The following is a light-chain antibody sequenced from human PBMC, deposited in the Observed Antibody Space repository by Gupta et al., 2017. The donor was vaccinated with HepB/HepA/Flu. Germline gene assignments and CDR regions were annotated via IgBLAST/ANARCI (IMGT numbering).Light chain of an antibody. J-gene: IGLJ1*01. CDR2: AVN. CDR3: CSYAGDYTFD. V-gene: IGLV2-11*01. CDR1: TSDVGGYDH. Sequence: QSALTQPRSVSGSPGQSVTISCTGTTSDVGGYDHVSWYQQHPGKDPKLIIFAVNKRPSGVPDRFSGSKSGNTASLTVSGLQAEDEAVYYCCSYAGDYTFDFGSGTKVTVL.